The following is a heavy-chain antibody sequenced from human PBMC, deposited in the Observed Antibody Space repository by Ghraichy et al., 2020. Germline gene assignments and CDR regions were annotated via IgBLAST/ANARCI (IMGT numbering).Heavy chain of an antibody. V-gene: IGHV3-7*04. CDR1: GFTFNKFW. CDR2: IHELGTQK. Sequence: GGSLRLSCAASGFTFNKFWMAWVRQAPGRGLELVANIHELGTQKYYLDSVKGRFTISRDNAKNSLYLQMNGLGVEDTAVYFCVRYVPPRTACDYCGQGTLFSVSS. J-gene: IGHJ4*02. CDR3: VRYVPPRTACDY. D-gene: IGHD3-10*02.